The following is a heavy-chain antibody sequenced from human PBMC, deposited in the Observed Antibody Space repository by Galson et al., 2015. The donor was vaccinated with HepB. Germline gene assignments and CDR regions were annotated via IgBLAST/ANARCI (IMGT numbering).Heavy chain of an antibody. V-gene: IGHV1-3*01. D-gene: IGHD5-18*01. CDR1: GYPFVNYA. CDR3: TRDTSMAYWDY. Sequence: SVKVSCKASGYPFVNYAIHWVRQAPGHSLEWMGWIHVGNGNTIYSKNFQGRVTISRDISASTAYLDLPSLTSEDTAVYYCTRDTSMAYWDYWGQGTRVIVSS. J-gene: IGHJ4*02. CDR2: IHVGNGNT.